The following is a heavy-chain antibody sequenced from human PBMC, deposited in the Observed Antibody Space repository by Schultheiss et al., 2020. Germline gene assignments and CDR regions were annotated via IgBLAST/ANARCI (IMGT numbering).Heavy chain of an antibody. D-gene: IGHD6-6*01. J-gene: IGHJ5*02. Sequence: GESLKISCAASGFTVSSNYMSWVRQAPGKGLEWVSVIYSGGSTYYADSVKGRFSISRDNSKNTLYLQMNSLRAEDTAVYYCARDALKQLVRRRTNWFDPWGQGALVTVAS. CDR3: ARDALKQLVRRRTNWFDP. CDR1: GFTVSSNY. V-gene: IGHV3-53*05. CDR2: IYSGGST.